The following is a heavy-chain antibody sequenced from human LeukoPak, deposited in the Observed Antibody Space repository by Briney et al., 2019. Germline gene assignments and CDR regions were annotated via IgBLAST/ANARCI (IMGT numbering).Heavy chain of an antibody. J-gene: IGHJ4*02. D-gene: IGHD3-10*01. V-gene: IGHV4-4*07. Sequence: SETLSLTCTVSGGSISSYYWSRIRQPAGKGLEWIGRIYASGSTNYNPSLKSRVTMSVDTSKNQFSLKLSSVTAADTAVYYCARDLPGSGSYYNGNYFDYWGQGTLVTVSS. CDR1: GGSISSYY. CDR2: IYASGST. CDR3: ARDLPGSGSYYNGNYFDY.